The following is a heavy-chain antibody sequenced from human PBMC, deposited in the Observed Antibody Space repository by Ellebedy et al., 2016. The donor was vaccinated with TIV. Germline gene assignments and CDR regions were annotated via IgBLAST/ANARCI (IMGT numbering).Heavy chain of an antibody. J-gene: IGHJ4*02. CDR3: DITMVRGVTLDY. CDR2: ISAYNGNT. D-gene: IGHD3-10*01. CDR1: GYTFTSYG. V-gene: IGHV1-18*01. Sequence: AASVKVSCKASGYTFTSYGISWVRQAPGQGLEWMGWISAYNGNTNYAQKLQGRVTMTTDTSTSTAYMELSSLRSEDTAVYYCDITMVRGVTLDYWGQGTLVTVSS.